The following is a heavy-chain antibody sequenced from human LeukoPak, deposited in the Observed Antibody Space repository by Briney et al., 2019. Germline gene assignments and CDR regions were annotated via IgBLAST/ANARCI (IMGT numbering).Heavy chain of an antibody. V-gene: IGHV3-53*01. J-gene: IGHJ4*02. CDR2: IYSGGST. CDR1: GFTVSGNY. CDR3: ARGIYGKYHFDH. Sequence: GGSLRLSCAASGFTVSGNYMSWVRQAPGKGLEWVSVIYSGGSTYYADSVKGRFTISRDTSKNTVYLQMNSLRAEDTAVYYCARGIYGKYHFDHWGQGTLVTVSS. D-gene: IGHD4-17*01.